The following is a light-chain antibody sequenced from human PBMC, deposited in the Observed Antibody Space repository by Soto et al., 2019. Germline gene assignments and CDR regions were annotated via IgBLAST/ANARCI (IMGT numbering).Light chain of an antibody. CDR1: QSVLYSSNNKNY. Sequence: DIVMTQSPDSLAVSLGERATINCKSSQSVLYSSNNKNYLAWYQQKPGQPPKLLIYWASTRESGVPDRFSGSGSGTEFTLTISSLQSEDFALYYCQQYHQWPPITFGQGTRLEI. J-gene: IGKJ5*01. CDR2: WAS. V-gene: IGKV4-1*01. CDR3: QQYHQWPPIT.